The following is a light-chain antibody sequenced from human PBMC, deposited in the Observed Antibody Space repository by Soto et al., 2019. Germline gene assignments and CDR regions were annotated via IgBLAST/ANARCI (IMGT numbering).Light chain of an antibody. Sequence: DILMTQSPSTLSAFVGDRATITCRASRNIGTSLAWYQLKPGKAPNLLIYKTSSLQTGVPSRFSGSGSETEFTLTISSLQPDDFATYYCQQYHNSHSFGQGTKLEIK. CDR3: QQYHNSHS. CDR1: RNIGTS. V-gene: IGKV1-5*03. J-gene: IGKJ2*01. CDR2: KTS.